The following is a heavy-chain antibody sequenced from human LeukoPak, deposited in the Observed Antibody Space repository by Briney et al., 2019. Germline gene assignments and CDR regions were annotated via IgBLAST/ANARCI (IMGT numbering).Heavy chain of an antibody. CDR2: INQDGSEK. V-gene: IGHV3-7*04. D-gene: IGHD5-12*01. CDR3: ARVVTWMEKAFDI. Sequence: PGGSLRLSCEASGFPFSSYWMTWVRQAPGKGLEWVANINQDGSEKYYVGSVRGRFTISRGNAKNSLFLQMNSLRAEDTAVYFCARVVTWMEKAFDIWGQGTMVTVSS. CDR1: GFPFSSYW. J-gene: IGHJ3*02.